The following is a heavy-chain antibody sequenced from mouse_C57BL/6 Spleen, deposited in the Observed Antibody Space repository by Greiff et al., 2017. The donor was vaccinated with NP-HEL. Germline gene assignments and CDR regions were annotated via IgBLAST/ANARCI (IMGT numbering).Heavy chain of an antibody. V-gene: IGHV1-26*01. D-gene: IGHD1-2*01. CDR1: GYTFTDYY. J-gene: IGHJ3*01. CDR3: INSAWFAY. Sequence: VQLQQSGPELVKPGASVKISCKASGYTFTDYYMNWVKQSHGKSLEWIGDINPNNGGTSYNQKFKGKATLTVDKSSSTAYMELRSLTSEDSAVYYCINSAWFAYWGQGTLVTVSA. CDR2: INPNNGGT.